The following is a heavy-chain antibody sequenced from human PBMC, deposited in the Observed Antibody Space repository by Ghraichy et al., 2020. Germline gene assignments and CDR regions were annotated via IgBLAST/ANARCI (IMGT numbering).Heavy chain of an antibody. Sequence: SETLSLTCPVFGAAFIYTYLTLLRQPSGHGLEWIGEIDESGSTKYNSSLKSRLTISLNTSMNQFYLKLSSVTAADTAVYFCVRANVWDGMDVWGQWITVT. CDR1: GAAFIYTY. CDR3: VRANVWDGMDV. J-gene: IGHJ6*02. D-gene: IGHD5/OR15-5a*01. CDR2: IDESGST. V-gene: IGHV4-34*01.